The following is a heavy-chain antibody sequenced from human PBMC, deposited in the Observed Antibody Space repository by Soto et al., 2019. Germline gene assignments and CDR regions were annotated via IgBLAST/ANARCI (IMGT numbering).Heavy chain of an antibody. CDR2: IYYSGST. Sequence: PSETLSLTCTVSGGSISSSGYYWSWIRQPPGKGLEWIGYIYYSGSTYYNPSLKSRVTISVDTSKNQFSLKLSSVTAADTAVYYCARDRITIFGVVDDWGVWGQGTTVTVSS. CDR1: GGSISSSGYY. D-gene: IGHD3-3*01. V-gene: IGHV4-30-4*01. CDR3: ARDRITIFGVVDDWGV. J-gene: IGHJ6*02.